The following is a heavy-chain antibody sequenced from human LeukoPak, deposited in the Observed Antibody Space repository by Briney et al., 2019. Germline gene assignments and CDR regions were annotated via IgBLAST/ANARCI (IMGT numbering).Heavy chain of an antibody. CDR3: ARTKGSFWSGYYTYNWFDP. Sequence: SETLSLTCTVSGGSFSGYLWSWIRQPPGKGLEWIGEINGESTNYNPSLKSRVTISVDTSKNQFSLKLSSVTAADTAVYYCARTKGSFWSGYYTYNWFDPWGQGTLVTVSS. D-gene: IGHD3-3*01. V-gene: IGHV4-34*01. J-gene: IGHJ5*02. CDR1: GGSFSGYL. CDR2: INGEST.